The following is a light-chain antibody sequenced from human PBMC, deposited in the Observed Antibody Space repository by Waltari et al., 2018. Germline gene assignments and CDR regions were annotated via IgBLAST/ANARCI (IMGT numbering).Light chain of an antibody. V-gene: IGKV2-28*01. Sequence: VMTLSPLSLPVPPGDPASISFRSTQGLLQTNGYKYWDWYLQKPGQSAQLLVYVGSNRASGVPDRFSGSGSDTDFTLKISRVEAEDVGVYYGMQALETPPTFGGGTKVEI. J-gene: IGKJ4*01. CDR2: VGS. CDR3: MQALETPPT. CDR1: QGLLQTNGYKY.